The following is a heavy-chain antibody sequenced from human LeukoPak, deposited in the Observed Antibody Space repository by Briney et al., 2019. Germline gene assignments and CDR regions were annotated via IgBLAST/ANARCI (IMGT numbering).Heavy chain of an antibody. CDR1: GGSFSGYY. J-gene: IGHJ6*03. V-gene: IGHV4-34*01. CDR2: INDSGST. Sequence: SETLSLTCAVYGGSFSGYYWSWIRQPPGKGLEWIGEINDSGSTNYNPSLKSRVTISVDTSKNQFSLKLSSVTAADTAVYYCARGHYYYGSGSSWGYYMDVWGKGTTVTVSS. CDR3: ARGHYYYGSGSSWGYYMDV. D-gene: IGHD3-10*01.